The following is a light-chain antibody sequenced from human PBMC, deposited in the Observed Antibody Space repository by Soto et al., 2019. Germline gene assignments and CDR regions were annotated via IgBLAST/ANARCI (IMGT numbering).Light chain of an antibody. CDR2: GAS. J-gene: IGKJ3*01. CDR3: HHRGSHRLT. CDR1: QSVSSTS. V-gene: IGKV3-20*01. Sequence: EIVLTQSPGTLSLAPGERATLSCRASQSVSSTSLAWLQQKPGQAPRLLIYGASSRATCIPDRCSGSGLWTGFTLKISRLAPADFAVYECHHRGSHRLTFGPRT.